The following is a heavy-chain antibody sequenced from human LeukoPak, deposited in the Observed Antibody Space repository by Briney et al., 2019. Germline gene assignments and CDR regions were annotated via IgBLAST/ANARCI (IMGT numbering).Heavy chain of an antibody. D-gene: IGHD4-11*01. Sequence: PGGSLRLSCAAYGSSFSSYRMKWVRQDPGKGLEWLSFISSSSRYISHAVSVEGRFTVSRDNAKYSLYLQMNSLRAEDTAVYYCARDRERDMTTVTLSLGYWGQGTLVTVSA. CDR3: ARDRERDMTTVTLSLGY. J-gene: IGHJ4*02. CDR2: ISSSSRYI. V-gene: IGHV3-21*01. CDR1: GSSFSSYR.